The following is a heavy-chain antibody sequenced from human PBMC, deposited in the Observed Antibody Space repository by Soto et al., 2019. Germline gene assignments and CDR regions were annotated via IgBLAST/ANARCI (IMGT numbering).Heavy chain of an antibody. CDR2: IISSSSSR. CDR3: TRDYRGYCSGPSCYLYYMDV. V-gene: IGHV3-21*01. D-gene: IGHD2-2*01. J-gene: IGHJ6*03. Sequence: GGSLRLSCVASAFTFGTYNMNWVRQAPGKGLEWVSSIISSSSSRYYADSVKGRFTISRGNAKNSLYLQMNSLRAEDTAVYYCTRDYRGYCSGPSCYLYYMDVWGKGTTVTVSS. CDR1: AFTFGTYN.